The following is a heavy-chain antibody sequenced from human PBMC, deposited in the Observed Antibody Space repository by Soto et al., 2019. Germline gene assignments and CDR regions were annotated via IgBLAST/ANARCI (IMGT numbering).Heavy chain of an antibody. D-gene: IGHD3-10*01. Sequence: GGSLRLSCVASRFTFTNYWMTWVRQAPGKGLEWGANINQDGSEKCFVASVEGRFTISRDNARNSLFLQMNSLRAEDTAVYYCARDYYGSGSYFSYWSQGALVTVSS. CDR1: RFTFTNYW. V-gene: IGHV3-7*01. J-gene: IGHJ4*02. CDR3: ARDYYGSGSYFSY. CDR2: INQDGSEK.